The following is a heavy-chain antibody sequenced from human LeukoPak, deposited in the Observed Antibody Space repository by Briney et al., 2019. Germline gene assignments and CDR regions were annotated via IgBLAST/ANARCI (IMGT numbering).Heavy chain of an antibody. D-gene: IGHD2-2*01. CDR1: GFTFSSYA. V-gene: IGHV3-30*01. J-gene: IGHJ5*02. CDR3: ARDGGYCSSTSCFNWFDP. CDR2: ISYDGGNK. Sequence: PGRSLRLSCAASGFTFSSYAMHWVRQAPGKGLEWVAVISYDGGNKYYADSVKGRFTISRDNSKNTLYLQMNSLRAEDTAVYYCARDGGYCSSTSCFNWFDPWGQGTLVTVSS.